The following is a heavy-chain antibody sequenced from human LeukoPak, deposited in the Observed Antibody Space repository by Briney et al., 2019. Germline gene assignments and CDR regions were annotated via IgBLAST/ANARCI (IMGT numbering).Heavy chain of an antibody. CDR3: ARDHDYGDYPDAFDI. D-gene: IGHD4-17*01. CDR2: ISSSSSYI. Sequence: PGGSLRLSCAASGFTFSSYSMNWVRQAPGKGLELVSSISSSSSYIYYADSVKGRFTISRDNAKNSLYLQMNSLRAEDTAVYYCARDHDYGDYPDAFDIWGQGTMVTVSS. V-gene: IGHV3-21*01. J-gene: IGHJ3*02. CDR1: GFTFSSYS.